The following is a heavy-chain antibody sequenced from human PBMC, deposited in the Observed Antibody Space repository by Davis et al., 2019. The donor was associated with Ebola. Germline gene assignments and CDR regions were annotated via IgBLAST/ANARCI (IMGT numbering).Heavy chain of an antibody. J-gene: IGHJ5*02. CDR2: INPHNGNT. CDR1: GYTFTSYG. Sequence: ASVKVSCKASGYTFTSYGITWVRQAPGQGLEWMGWINPHNGNTNYAQNVQGRVTITADTSTHTAYMELSRLRSDDTAMYYCTRGKWFDPWGQGTLVAVSS. V-gene: IGHV1-18*04. CDR3: TRGKWFDP.